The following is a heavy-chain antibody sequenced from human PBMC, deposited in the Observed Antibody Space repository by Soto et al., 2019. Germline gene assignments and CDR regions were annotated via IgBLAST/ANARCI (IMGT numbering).Heavy chain of an antibody. V-gene: IGHV3-30*18. Sequence: GGSLRLSCAASGFTFSSYGMHWVRQAPGKGLEWVAVISYDGSNKYDADSVKVRFTISRDNSKNTLYLQMNSLRAEDTAVYYCAKDQDTYSSGWYYFDYWGQGTLVTVSS. CDR3: AKDQDTYSSGWYYFDY. CDR2: ISYDGSNK. CDR1: GFTFSSYG. D-gene: IGHD6-19*01. J-gene: IGHJ4*02.